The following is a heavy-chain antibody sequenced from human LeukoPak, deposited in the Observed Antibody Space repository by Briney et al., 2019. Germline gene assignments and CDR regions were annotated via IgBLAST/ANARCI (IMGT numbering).Heavy chain of an antibody. D-gene: IGHD5-18*01. J-gene: IGHJ4*02. CDR1: NGSISSYY. CDR3: ARHRVRGYTYGAFDY. CDR2: ISYSGST. V-gene: IGHV4-59*08. Sequence: SETLSLTCTVSNGSISSYYWSWIRQPPGKGLEWIGYISYSGSTNYNPSLKSGVTISVDTSKNQFSLKLSSVTAADTAVYYCARHRVRGYTYGAFDYWGQGTLVTVSS.